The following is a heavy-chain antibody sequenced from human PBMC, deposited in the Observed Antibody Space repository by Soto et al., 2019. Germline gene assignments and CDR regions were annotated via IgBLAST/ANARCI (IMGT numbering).Heavy chain of an antibody. CDR1: NGSFSGYY. CDR3: ARGRLFLTTSGLAITYFDY. Sequence: PSETLSLTCAVYNGSFSGYYYSWIRQPPGGGLEWIGEITHGGTTTYSPSLKSRVTMSLETSKNQFSLNMTSVTAADTGVYYCARGRLFLTTSGLAITYFDYWGQGTLVTVSS. D-gene: IGHD3-3*01. V-gene: IGHV4-34*01. CDR2: ITHGGTT. J-gene: IGHJ4*02.